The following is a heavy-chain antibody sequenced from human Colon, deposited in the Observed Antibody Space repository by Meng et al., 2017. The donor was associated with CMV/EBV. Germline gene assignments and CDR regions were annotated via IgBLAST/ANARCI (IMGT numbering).Heavy chain of an antibody. D-gene: IGHD6-6*01. J-gene: IGHJ6*02. Sequence: SVKVSRKASGGTFNRNAISWVRQAPGQGLEWMGGIIPMFYTAKYAQKFQGRLTITADESTTTAYMELTSLRSEDTAMYFCARQYSTSSYYFYTMDVWGQGTTVTVSS. CDR1: GGTFNRNA. CDR3: ARQYSTSSYYFYTMDV. V-gene: IGHV1-69*13. CDR2: IIPMFYTA.